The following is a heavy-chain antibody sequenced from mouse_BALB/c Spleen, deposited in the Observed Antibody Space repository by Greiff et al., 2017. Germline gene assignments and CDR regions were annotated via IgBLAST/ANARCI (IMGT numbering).Heavy chain of an antibody. J-gene: IGHJ1*01. Sequence: QVQLQQSGAELMKPGASVKISCKATGYTFSSYWIEWVKQRPGHGLEWIGEILPGSGSTNYNEKFKGKATFTADTSSNTAYMQLSSLTSEDSAVYYCARGLVGRRDWYFDVWGAGTTVTVSS. V-gene: IGHV1-9*01. D-gene: IGHD2-12*01. CDR3: ARGLVGRRDWYFDV. CDR1: GYTFSSYW. CDR2: ILPGSGST.